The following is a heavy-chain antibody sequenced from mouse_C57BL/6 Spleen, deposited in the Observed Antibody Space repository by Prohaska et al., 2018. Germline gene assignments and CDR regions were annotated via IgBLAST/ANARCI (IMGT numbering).Heavy chain of an antibody. Sequence: QSHGKSLEWIGDINPNNGGTSYNQKFKGKATLTVDKSSSTAYMELRSLTSEDSAVYYCARDGSSFSFAYWGQGTLVTVSA. J-gene: IGHJ3*01. CDR2: INPNNGGT. CDR3: ARDGSSFSFAY. V-gene: IGHV1-26*01. D-gene: IGHD1-1*01.